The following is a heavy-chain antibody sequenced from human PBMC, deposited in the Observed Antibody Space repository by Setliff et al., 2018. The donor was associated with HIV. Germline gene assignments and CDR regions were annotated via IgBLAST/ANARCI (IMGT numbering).Heavy chain of an antibody. CDR1: GGSISSSSNY. CDR3: APEVGYSSSSSPN. CDR2: IYYSGST. J-gene: IGHJ4*02. V-gene: IGHV4-39*01. Sequence: SETLSLTCTVSGGSISSSSNYWGWIRQAPGKGLEWIGNIYYSGSTYYNPSLKSRVTISVDTSKNQFSLKLRSVTAADTAVYYCAPEVGYSSSSSPNWGQGTLVTVSS. D-gene: IGHD6-6*01.